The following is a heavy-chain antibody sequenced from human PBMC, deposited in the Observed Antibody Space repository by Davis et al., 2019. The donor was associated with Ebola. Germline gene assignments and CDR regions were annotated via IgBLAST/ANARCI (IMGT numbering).Heavy chain of an antibody. Sequence: HTGGSLRLSCAASGFTFSSYWMHWVRQAPGKGLVWVSRINSDGSSTSYADSVKGRFTISRDNAKNSLYLQMNSLRAEDTAVYYCARDYGWEPLFDLWGRGTLVTVSS. CDR1: GFTFSSYW. CDR2: INSDGSST. J-gene: IGHJ2*01. V-gene: IGHV3-74*01. D-gene: IGHD1-26*01. CDR3: ARDYGWEPLFDL.